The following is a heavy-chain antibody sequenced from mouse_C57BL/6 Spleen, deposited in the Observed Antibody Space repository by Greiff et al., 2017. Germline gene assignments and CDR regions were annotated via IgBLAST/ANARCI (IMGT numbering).Heavy chain of an antibody. J-gene: IGHJ4*01. V-gene: IGHV1-39*01. CDR3: GSLLLRSHAMDY. CDR1: GYSFTDYN. Sequence: VQLQQSGPELVKPGASVKISCKASGYSFTDYNMNWVKQSNGKSLEWIGVINPNDGTTSYNQKFKGKATVTVDQSSSTAYMQLHSLTSENSAVYYCGSLLLRSHAMDYWGQGTSVTVSS. CDR2: INPNDGTT. D-gene: IGHD1-1*01.